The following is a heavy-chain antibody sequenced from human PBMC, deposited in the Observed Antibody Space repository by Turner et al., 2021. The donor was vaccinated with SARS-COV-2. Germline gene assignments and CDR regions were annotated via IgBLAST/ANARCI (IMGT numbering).Heavy chain of an antibody. Sequence: EVQLVESGGGLVKPGGSLRLSCPASGFPFSSYSMNWVRQAPGKGLAWVSSISSSSRYIYYADSVKGRFTISRDNAKNSLYLQMNSLRAEDTAVYYCARDSFGYYDSSGYYLGGFDYWGQGTLVTVSS. D-gene: IGHD3-22*01. J-gene: IGHJ4*02. CDR1: GFPFSSYS. CDR2: ISSSSRYI. CDR3: ARDSFGYYDSSGYYLGGFDY. V-gene: IGHV3-21*01.